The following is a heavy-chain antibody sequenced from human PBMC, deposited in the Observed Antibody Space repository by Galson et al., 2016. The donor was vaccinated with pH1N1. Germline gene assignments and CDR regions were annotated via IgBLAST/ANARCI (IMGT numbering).Heavy chain of an antibody. CDR3: ASVPLGRGVDY. Sequence: LSLTCTVSGRSISNHYWSWIRQTAAKGLEWIGRIYACEISSTGITNYNPSLKSRVTMSLDTSKNQFSLKLSSVTAADTAVYYCASVPLGRGVDYWGQGTLVTVSS. D-gene: IGHD1-26*01. CDR2: IYACEISSTGIT. J-gene: IGHJ4*02. V-gene: IGHV4-4*07. CDR1: GRSISNHY.